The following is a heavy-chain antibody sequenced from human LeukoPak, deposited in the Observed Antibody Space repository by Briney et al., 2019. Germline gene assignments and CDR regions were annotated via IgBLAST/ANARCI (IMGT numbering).Heavy chain of an antibody. J-gene: IGHJ4*02. CDR2: INPSGGST. D-gene: IGHD3-22*01. Sequence: ASVKVSCKASGYTFTSYYMHRVRQTPGQGIEWIGIINPSGGSTSYAQKFQGRVTMTRDTSTSTVYMELSGLRSEDTAVYYCARNKWNYYDSSGYYFFDYWGQGTLVTVSS. CDR3: ARNKWNYYDSSGYYFFDY. CDR1: GYTFTSYY. V-gene: IGHV1-46*01.